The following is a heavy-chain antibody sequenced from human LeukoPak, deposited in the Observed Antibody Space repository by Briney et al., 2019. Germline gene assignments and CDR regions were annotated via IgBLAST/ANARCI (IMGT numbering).Heavy chain of an antibody. CDR1: GYSFTSYW. Sequence: GESLKISCKGSGYSFTSYWIGWVRQMPGKGLGWMGIIYPGDSDTRYSPSFQGQVTISADKSISTAYLQWSSLKASDTAMYYCARAYYYDSSGYLYYFDYWGQGTLVTVSS. J-gene: IGHJ4*02. V-gene: IGHV5-51*01. CDR3: ARAYYYDSSGYLYYFDY. D-gene: IGHD3-22*01. CDR2: IYPGDSDT.